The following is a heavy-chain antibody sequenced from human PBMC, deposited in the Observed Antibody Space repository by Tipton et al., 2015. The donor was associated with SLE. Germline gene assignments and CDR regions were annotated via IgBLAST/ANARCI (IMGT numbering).Heavy chain of an antibody. CDR1: GGSISSHY. V-gene: IGHV4-59*08. CDR3: ARKDYASYFDY. Sequence: TLSLTCTVSGGSISSHYWSWIRQPPGKGLEWIGSIYHSGSTYYNPSLKSRVTISVDTSKNQFSLKLSSVTAADTAVYYCARKDYASYFDYWGQGTLVTVSS. J-gene: IGHJ4*02. CDR2: IYHSGST. D-gene: IGHD4-17*01.